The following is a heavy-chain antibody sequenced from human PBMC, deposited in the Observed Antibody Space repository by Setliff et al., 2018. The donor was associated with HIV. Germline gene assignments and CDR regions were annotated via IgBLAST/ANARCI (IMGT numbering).Heavy chain of an antibody. V-gene: IGHV3-11*04. Sequence: PGGSLRLSCAGSGSGGSGFTFSDYYMSWVRQAPGKGLEWLSYISSSGTTTYYADSVKGRFTISRDNAKNSVLLQMNSLRVEDTAVYYCARDYLYYNLYNGSPVYGMDVWGQGTTVTVSS. D-gene: IGHD3-3*01. CDR3: ARDYLYYNLYNGSPVYGMDV. CDR1: GFTFSDYY. J-gene: IGHJ6*02. CDR2: ISSSGTTT.